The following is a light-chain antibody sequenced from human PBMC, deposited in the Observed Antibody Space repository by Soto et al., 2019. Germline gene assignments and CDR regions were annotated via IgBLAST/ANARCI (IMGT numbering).Light chain of an antibody. Sequence: DSQMTQSPSSLSASVGHRVTITCQASQNINNYLNWYQQKPGRAPKFRIYDASNLEAGVPSRLRGSGSGTDFTFTISRMQPEDIATYYCQQYENLPTFGQGTRLKIK. V-gene: IGKV1-33*01. J-gene: IGKJ5*01. CDR3: QQYENLPT. CDR1: QNINNY. CDR2: DAS.